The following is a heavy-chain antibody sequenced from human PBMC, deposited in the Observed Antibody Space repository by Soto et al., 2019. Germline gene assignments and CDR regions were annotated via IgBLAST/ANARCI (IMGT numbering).Heavy chain of an antibody. CDR3: AKVALTIFGVVTDNWFDP. D-gene: IGHD3-3*01. CDR1: GFTFSSYA. CDR2: ISYDGSNE. V-gene: IGHV3-30-3*01. J-gene: IGHJ5*02. Sequence: PGGSLRLSCAASGFTFSSYAMHWVRQAPGKGLEWVAVISYDGSNEYYADSVKGRFTISRDNSKNTLYLQMNSLRAEDAAIYYCAKVALTIFGVVTDNWFDPWGQGTLVTVSS.